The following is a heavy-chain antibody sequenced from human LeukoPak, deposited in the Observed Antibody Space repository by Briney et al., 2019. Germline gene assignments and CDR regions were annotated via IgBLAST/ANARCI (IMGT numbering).Heavy chain of an antibody. D-gene: IGHD6-13*01. CDR1: GFTFSDYY. J-gene: IGHJ6*02. Sequence: GGSLRLSCAASGFTFSDYYMSWLRQAPGKGLEWVSVIYIGGSTYYADSVKGRFTISRDISKNTLYLQMNSLRAEDTAVYYCARDKSANYYYYAMDVWGQGTTVTVSS. CDR2: IYIGGST. V-gene: IGHV3-66*01. CDR3: ARDKSANYYYYAMDV.